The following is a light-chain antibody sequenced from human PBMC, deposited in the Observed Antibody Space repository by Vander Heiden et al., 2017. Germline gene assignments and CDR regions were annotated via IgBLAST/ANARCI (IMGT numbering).Light chain of an antibody. CDR3: SSDAGSNTLV. V-gene: IGLV2-11*01. CDR1: SSNVGGHNY. J-gene: IGLJ3*02. Sequence: QSAPTHPRSVAGSTGQTGTISCHGTSSNVGGHNYVSWYQRHPGEAPRLMISDVSKRPAVAPVCFSGSKPGTTASLTISGQPEEEEDDYYASSDAGSNTLVFGGGTKLTVL. CDR2: DVS.